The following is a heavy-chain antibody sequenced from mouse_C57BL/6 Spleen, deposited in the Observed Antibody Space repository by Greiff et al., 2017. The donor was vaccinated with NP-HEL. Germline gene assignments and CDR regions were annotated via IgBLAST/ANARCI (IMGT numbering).Heavy chain of an antibody. Sequence: QVQLQQSGAELARPGASVKLSCKASGYTFTSYGISWVKQRTGQGLEWIGEIDPRSGNTHYNEKFKGKATLTADKSSSTAYMEPRSLTSEDSAVYVCAREGITTVVAPDYSGQRTSLTVSS. CDR2: IDPRSGNT. V-gene: IGHV1-81*01. CDR3: AREGITTVVAPDY. D-gene: IGHD1-1*01. J-gene: IGHJ4*01. CDR1: GYTFTSYG.